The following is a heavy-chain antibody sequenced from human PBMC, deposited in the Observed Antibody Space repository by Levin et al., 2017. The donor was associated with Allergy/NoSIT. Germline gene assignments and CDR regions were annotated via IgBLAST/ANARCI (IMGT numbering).Heavy chain of an antibody. CDR2: IKQDGSER. D-gene: IGHD3-9*01. V-gene: IGHV3-7*04. Sequence: LSLTCAASGFPLSSYWMSWVRQAPGKGLEWVANIKQDGSERYYVDSVKGRFTISRDNAKKSLYLQMNSLRAEDTAVYYCARVGNYDTLTGHYPYWYFDLWGRGTLVTVSP. CDR3: ARVGNYDTLTGHYPYWYFDL. CDR1: GFPLSSYW. J-gene: IGHJ2*01.